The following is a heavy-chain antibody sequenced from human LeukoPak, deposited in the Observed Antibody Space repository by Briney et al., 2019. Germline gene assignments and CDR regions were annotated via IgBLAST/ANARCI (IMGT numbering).Heavy chain of an antibody. Sequence: SGGSLRLSCAASGFTFSSYAMHWVRQAPGKGLEWVAVISYDGSNKYYADSVKGRFTISRDNSKNTLYLQMNSLRAEDTAVYYCARGRWQQLVASLWGQGTLVTVSS. CDR3: ARGRWQQLVASL. V-gene: IGHV3-30*04. CDR1: GFTFSSYA. CDR2: ISYDGSNK. J-gene: IGHJ4*02. D-gene: IGHD6-13*01.